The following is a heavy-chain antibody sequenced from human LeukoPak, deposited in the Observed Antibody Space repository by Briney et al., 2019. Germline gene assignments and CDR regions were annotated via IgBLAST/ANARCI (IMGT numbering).Heavy chain of an antibody. CDR2: ISAYNRNT. D-gene: IGHD5-18*01. CDR1: GYTFTSYG. Sequence: ASVKVSCKASGYTFTSYGISWVRQAPGQGLEWMGWISAYNRNTNYAQKLQGRVTMTTDTSTSTAYMELRSLRSDDTAVYYCARDQIPSGYSYGLGSSDYWGQGTLVTVSS. V-gene: IGHV1-18*01. CDR3: ARDQIPSGYSYGLGSSDY. J-gene: IGHJ4*02.